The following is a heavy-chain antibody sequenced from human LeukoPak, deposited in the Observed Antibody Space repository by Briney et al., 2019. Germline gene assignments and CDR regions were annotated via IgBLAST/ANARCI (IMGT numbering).Heavy chain of an antibody. J-gene: IGHJ4*02. V-gene: IGHV3-66*01. Sequence: GGSLRLSCAASEFSVGSNYMTWVRQAPGKGLEWVSLIYSGGSTYYADSVKGRFTISRDNAKNSLYLQMNSLRAEDTAVYYCARDFHVRQYHIGGYSYWGQGTLVTVSS. CDR2: IYSGGST. CDR1: EFSVGSNY. D-gene: IGHD3-22*01. CDR3: ARDFHVRQYHIGGYSY.